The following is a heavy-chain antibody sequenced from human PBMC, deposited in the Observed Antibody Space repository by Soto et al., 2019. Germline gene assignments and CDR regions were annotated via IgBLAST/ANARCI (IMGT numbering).Heavy chain of an antibody. CDR2: ISSGGDST. Sequence: EIQLVESGGDLVKSGGALRLSCVASGFAFSSYTMNWVRQAPGKGLEWISSISSGGDSTHYADSVKGRFTVTRDSAKNSVFLQMHSLRVEDTAVYYCARDVSLLVSLDSWGQGTLVTVSS. CDR1: GFAFSSYT. J-gene: IGHJ5*02. CDR3: ARDVSLLVSLDS. D-gene: IGHD3-16*02. V-gene: IGHV3-21*06.